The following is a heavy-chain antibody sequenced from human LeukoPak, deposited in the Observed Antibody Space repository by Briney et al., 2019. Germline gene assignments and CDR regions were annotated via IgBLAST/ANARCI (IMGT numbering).Heavy chain of an antibody. V-gene: IGHV3-21*01. CDR3: ASAGQQLVLGYYYYGMDV. CDR1: GFTFSSYS. J-gene: IGHJ6*02. CDR2: ISSSSSYI. Sequence: GGSLRLSCAASGFTFSSYSMNWVRQAPGKGLEWVSSISSSSSYIYYADSVKGRFTISRDNAKNSLYLQMNSLRAEDTAVYYCASAGQQLVLGYYYYGMDVWGQGTTVTVSS. D-gene: IGHD6-13*01.